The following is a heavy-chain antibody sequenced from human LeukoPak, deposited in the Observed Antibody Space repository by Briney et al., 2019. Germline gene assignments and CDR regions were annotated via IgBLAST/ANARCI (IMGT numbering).Heavy chain of an antibody. CDR3: ARMIKDAFDI. D-gene: IGHD3-16*01. CDR2: ISGSGGST. V-gene: IGHV3-23*01. CDR1: GFTFSSYA. J-gene: IGHJ3*02. Sequence: GGSLRLSCAASGFTFSSYAMSWVRQAPGKGLEWVSAISGSGGSTYYADSVKGRFTISRDNAKNSLYLQMNSLRAEDTAVYYCARMIKDAFDIWGQGTMVTVSS.